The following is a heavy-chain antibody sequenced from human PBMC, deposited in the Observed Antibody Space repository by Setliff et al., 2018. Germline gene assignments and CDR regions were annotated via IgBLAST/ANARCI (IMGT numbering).Heavy chain of an antibody. CDR3: TRSTSGAFDY. D-gene: IGHD2-2*01. V-gene: IGHV3-33*01. CDR1: GFTFSSYG. CDR2: IWDDGGNK. J-gene: IGHJ4*02. Sequence: GGSLRLSCAASGFTFSSYGMHWVRQAPGKGLEWVAVIWDDGGNKYSVDSVKGRFTISRDTAKNSLSLQMNSLRAEDTAVYYCTRSTSGAFDYWGQGALVTVSS.